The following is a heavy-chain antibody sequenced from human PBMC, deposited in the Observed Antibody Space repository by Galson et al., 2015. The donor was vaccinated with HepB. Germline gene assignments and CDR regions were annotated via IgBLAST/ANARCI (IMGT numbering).Heavy chain of an antibody. Sequence: SVKVSCKASGYTFTSYGISWVRQAPGQGLEWMGWISAYNGNTNYAQKLQGRVTMTTDTSTSTAYMELRSLRSDDTAVYYCARAYLDIVVVPAAIRGAFDIWGQGAMVTVSS. CDR2: ISAYNGNT. V-gene: IGHV1-18*01. CDR1: GYTFTSYG. J-gene: IGHJ3*02. CDR3: ARAYLDIVVVPAAIRGAFDI. D-gene: IGHD2-2*02.